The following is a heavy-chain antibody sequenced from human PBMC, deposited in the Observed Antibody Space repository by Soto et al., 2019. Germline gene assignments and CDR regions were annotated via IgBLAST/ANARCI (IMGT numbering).Heavy chain of an antibody. D-gene: IGHD1-26*01. CDR3: ARRGDVGGWFDP. CDR1: GGSISISIYY. Sequence: QLQLQESGPGLVKPSETLSLICTVSGGSISISIYYWGWIRQPPGKGPEWIGSIYYSGTTYYNPSLKSRVTISVDTSKNQFSLKLNSVTAADTAVYYCARRGDVGGWFDPWGQGTLVTVSS. V-gene: IGHV4-39*01. J-gene: IGHJ5*02. CDR2: IYYSGTT.